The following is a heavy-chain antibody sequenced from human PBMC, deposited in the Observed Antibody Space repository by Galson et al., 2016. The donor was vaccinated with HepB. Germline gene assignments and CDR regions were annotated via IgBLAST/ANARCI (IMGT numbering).Heavy chain of an antibody. CDR1: GFTFSSYG. V-gene: IGHV3-30*18. D-gene: IGHD1-1*01. Sequence: SLRLSCAAYGFTFSSYGMHWVRQAPGKGLEWVAVISYDGSDKYYADSVKGRFTISRDNSKNTLYLQMSSLRAEDKAVYYCAKDVWRGSGTDYYGMDVWGQGTTVAVSS. CDR3: AKDVWRGSGTDYYGMDV. J-gene: IGHJ6*02. CDR2: ISYDGSDK.